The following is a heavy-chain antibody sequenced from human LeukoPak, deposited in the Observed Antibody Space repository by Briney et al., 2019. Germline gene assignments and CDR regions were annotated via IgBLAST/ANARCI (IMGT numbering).Heavy chain of an antibody. CDR1: GFTFSNYW. CDR2: INQDGNAK. V-gene: IGHV3-7*01. D-gene: IGHD4-17*01. J-gene: IGHJ4*02. CDR3: ARVNPDYGDNHFDY. Sequence: PGGSLRLSCAASGFTFSNYWMTWVRQAPGKGLEWVANINQDGNAKYYVDSVKGRITISRDNAKNSLYLQMNSLRAEDTAVYYCARVNPDYGDNHFDYWGQGTLVTVSS.